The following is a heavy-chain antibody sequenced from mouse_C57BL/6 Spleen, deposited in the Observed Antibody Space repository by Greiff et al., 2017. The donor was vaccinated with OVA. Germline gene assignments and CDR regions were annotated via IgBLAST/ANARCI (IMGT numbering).Heavy chain of an antibody. CDR3: ARPDSSGYGYAMDY. V-gene: IGHV5-17*01. CDR2: ISSGSSTI. Sequence: EVQLQESGGGLVKPGGSLKLSCAASGFTFSDYGMHWVRQAPEKGLEWVAYISSGSSTIYYADTVKGRFTISRDNAKNTLFLQMTSLRSEDTAMYYCARPDSSGYGYAMDYWGQGTSVTVSS. CDR1: GFTFSDYG. D-gene: IGHD3-2*02. J-gene: IGHJ4*01.